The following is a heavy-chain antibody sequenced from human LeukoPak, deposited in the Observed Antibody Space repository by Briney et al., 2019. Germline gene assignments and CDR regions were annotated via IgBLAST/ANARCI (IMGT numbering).Heavy chain of an antibody. CDR3: ARLYDSSVYFNY. V-gene: IGHV4-39*01. D-gene: IGHD3-22*01. J-gene: IGHJ4*02. CDR2: IYYSGST. CDR1: GGSISSSYYY. Sequence: SETLSLTCTVSGGSISSSYYYWAWIRQPPGKGLEWLGSIYYSGSTYYNPPLKSRVTISVDTSKNQFSLKLSSVTAADTAVYYCARLYDSSVYFNYWGQGTLVTVSS.